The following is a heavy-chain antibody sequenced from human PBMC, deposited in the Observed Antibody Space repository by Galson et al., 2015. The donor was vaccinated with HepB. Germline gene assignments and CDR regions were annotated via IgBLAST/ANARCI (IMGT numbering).Heavy chain of an antibody. J-gene: IGHJ5*02. D-gene: IGHD3-22*01. CDR2: INAGNGNT. CDR3: ARDHYDDSSGYYWLNWFDP. CDR1: GYTFTSYA. V-gene: IGHV1-3*01. Sequence: SVKVSCKASGYTFTSYAMHWVRQAPGQRLEWMGWINAGNGNTKYSQKFQGRVTITRDTSASTAYMGLSSLRSEDTAVYYCARDHYDDSSGYYWLNWFDPWGQGTLVTVSS.